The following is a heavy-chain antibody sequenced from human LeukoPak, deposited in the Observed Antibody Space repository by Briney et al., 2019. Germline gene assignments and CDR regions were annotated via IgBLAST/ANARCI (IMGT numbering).Heavy chain of an antibody. J-gene: IGHJ4*02. Sequence: GGSLRLSCGASGFTFSSYWMSWVRQAPGKGLEWVANIKQDGSEKYYVDSVKGRFTISRDNAKNSLYLQMNSLRAEDTAVYYCAREGSSSEFDYWGQGTLVTVSS. CDR2: IKQDGSEK. V-gene: IGHV3-7*01. CDR3: AREGSSSEFDY. D-gene: IGHD6-6*01. CDR1: GFTFSSYW.